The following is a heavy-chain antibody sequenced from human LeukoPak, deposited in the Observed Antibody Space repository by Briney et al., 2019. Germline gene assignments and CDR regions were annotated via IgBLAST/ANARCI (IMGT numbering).Heavy chain of an antibody. Sequence: GGSLRLSCAASGFIFSDYYMSWIRQAPGKGLEWVSYISSSDNTIYYADSVKGRFTISRDNAKNSLYLQMNSLRAEDTAMYYCARLYSRSSRLLDYWGQGTLVTVSS. D-gene: IGHD6-6*01. V-gene: IGHV3-11*01. J-gene: IGHJ4*02. CDR1: GFIFSDYY. CDR3: ARLYSRSSRLLDY. CDR2: ISSSDNTI.